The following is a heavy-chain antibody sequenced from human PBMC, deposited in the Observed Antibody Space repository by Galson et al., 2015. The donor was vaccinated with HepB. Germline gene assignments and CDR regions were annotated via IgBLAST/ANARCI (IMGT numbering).Heavy chain of an antibody. CDR1: GVTIPSYS. CDR2: ISAGSTTI. CDR3: ARNPSSYDYYNMDV. V-gene: IGHV3-48*01. Sequence: SLRLSCAAPGVTIPSYSMNWVRKAPGKGLEWLAYISAGSTTIYYAASVKGRFTISRDNAKNFLYLHMNSLRGEDTAVYYCARNPSSYDYYNMDVWGHGTTVAVSS. J-gene: IGHJ6*02.